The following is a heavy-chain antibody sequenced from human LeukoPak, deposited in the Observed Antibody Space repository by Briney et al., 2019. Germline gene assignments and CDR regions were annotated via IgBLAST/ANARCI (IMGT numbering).Heavy chain of an antibody. D-gene: IGHD6-13*01. CDR1: GYSFTSYW. V-gene: IGHV5-51*01. Sequence: RGESLKIPCKGSGYSFTSYWIGWVRPMPGKGLEWMGIIYSGDSDTRYSPSFQGQVTISADKPISTAYPQWSTLKPSHTAMFYCANRCSRWLNYFQHWGQGALVTVSS. CDR2: IYSGDSDT. J-gene: IGHJ1*01. CDR3: ANRCSRWLNYFQH.